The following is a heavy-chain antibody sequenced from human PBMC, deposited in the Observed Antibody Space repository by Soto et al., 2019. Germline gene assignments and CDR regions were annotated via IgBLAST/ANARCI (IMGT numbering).Heavy chain of an antibody. CDR2: TYYRSKWYN. J-gene: IGHJ6*02. Sequence: SQTLSLTCAISGDSVSSNSAAWNWIRQSPSRGLEWLGRTYYRSKWYNDYAVSVKSRITINPDTSKNQLSLQLNSVTPEDTAVYYCARDLGTIFGVVIDYYYYGMDVWGQGTTVTVSS. D-gene: IGHD3-3*01. CDR1: GDSVSSNSAA. V-gene: IGHV6-1*01. CDR3: ARDLGTIFGVVIDYYYYGMDV.